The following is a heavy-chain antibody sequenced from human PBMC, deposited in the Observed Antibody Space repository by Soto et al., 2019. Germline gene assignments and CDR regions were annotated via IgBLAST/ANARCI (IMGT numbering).Heavy chain of an antibody. V-gene: IGHV1-69*01. Sequence: QVQLVQSGAEVKKPGSSVKVSCKASGGTFSSYAISWVRQAPGQGLEWMGGIIPIFGTANYAQKFQGRVTITADESTSTDYMELSSLRSEDTAVYYCARRAVQYQLEGRYFDLWGRGTLVTVSS. CDR1: GGTFSSYA. CDR3: ARRAVQYQLEGRYFDL. CDR2: IIPIFGTA. D-gene: IGHD1-1*01. J-gene: IGHJ2*01.